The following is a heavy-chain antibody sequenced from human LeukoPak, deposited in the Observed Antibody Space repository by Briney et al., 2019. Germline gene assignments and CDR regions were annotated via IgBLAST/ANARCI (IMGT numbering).Heavy chain of an antibody. J-gene: IGHJ6*02. D-gene: IGHD2-2*01. CDR2: INHSGST. CDR3: ARDHRQNIVVVPAAPYYGMDV. V-gene: IGHV4-34*01. Sequence: SETLPLTCAVYGGSFSGYYWSWIRQPPGKGLEWIGEINHSGSTNYNPSHKSRVTISVDTSKNQFSLKLSSVTAADTAVYYCARDHRQNIVVVPAAPYYGMDVWGQGTTVTVSS. CDR1: GGSFSGYY.